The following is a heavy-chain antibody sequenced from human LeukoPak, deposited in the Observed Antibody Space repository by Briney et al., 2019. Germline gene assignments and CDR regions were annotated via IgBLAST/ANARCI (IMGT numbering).Heavy chain of an antibody. Sequence: GGSLRLSCAASGFTFSSYSMTWVRQAPGQGLEWVSSISGSGGSTYHADSVKGRFTISRDISKNTLYLQLNSLRLEDTAVYYCTLTTFGVVYYFDYWGQGTLVTVSS. CDR3: TLTTFGVVYYFDY. CDR2: ISGSGGST. D-gene: IGHD1/OR15-1a*01. V-gene: IGHV3-23*01. J-gene: IGHJ4*02. CDR1: GFTFSSYS.